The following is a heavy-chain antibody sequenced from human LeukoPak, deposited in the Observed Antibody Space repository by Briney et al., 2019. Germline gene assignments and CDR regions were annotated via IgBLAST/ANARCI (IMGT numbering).Heavy chain of an antibody. CDR3: ARDLRRWGPGSGIWRYFDY. V-gene: IGHV1-18*04. Sequence: EASVKVSCKASGYTFTGYYMHWVRQAPGQGLEWMGWISAYNGNTNYAQKLQGRLTLTTDTSTSTANMELSRLRSDDTAVYYCARDLRRWGPGSGIWRYFDYWGQGTLVTVSS. CDR2: ISAYNGNT. J-gene: IGHJ4*02. D-gene: IGHD3-10*01. CDR1: GYTFTGYY.